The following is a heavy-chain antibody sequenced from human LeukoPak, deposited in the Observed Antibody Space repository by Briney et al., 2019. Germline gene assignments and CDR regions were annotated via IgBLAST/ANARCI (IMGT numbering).Heavy chain of an antibody. CDR3: ARRQYSGYDFDF. D-gene: IGHD5-12*01. Sequence: GGSLRLSCAASGFTFSSYWMHWVRQAPGKGLVWVSRINSDGSSTNYADSVKGRFTISRDNAKNTLYLQMNSLRAEDTAMYYCARRQYSGYDFDFWGQGTLVTVSS. CDR2: INSDGSST. CDR1: GFTFSSYW. J-gene: IGHJ4*02. V-gene: IGHV3-74*01.